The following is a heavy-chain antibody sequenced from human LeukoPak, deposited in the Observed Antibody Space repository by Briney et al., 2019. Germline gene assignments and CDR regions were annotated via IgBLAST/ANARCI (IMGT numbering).Heavy chain of an antibody. CDR2: INYNGRST. V-gene: IGHV4-34*01. Sequence: SETLSLTCAVYGGSFSDYYWSWLRQPPGKGLEWIGEINYNGRSTNYNPSLKRRVTISVDTSKNQFSLRLSSVTAADAAVYYCARVSRAHAFDIWGQGTMVTVSS. CDR1: GGSFSDYY. J-gene: IGHJ3*02. CDR3: ARVSRAHAFDI.